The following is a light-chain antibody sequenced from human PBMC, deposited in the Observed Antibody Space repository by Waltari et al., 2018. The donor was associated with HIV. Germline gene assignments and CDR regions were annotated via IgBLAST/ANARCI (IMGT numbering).Light chain of an antibody. CDR1: ALPKQY. CDR3: QSADSSDTFV. J-gene: IGLJ1*01. Sequence: SYELTQPPSVSVSPGQTARITCSGDALPKQYAYWYQQKPGQAPILGIYKDIGRPSGIPERFSGSSSGTTGTLTISGVQAEDEADYYCQSADSSDTFVFGSGTKVTVL. CDR2: KDI. V-gene: IGLV3-25*03.